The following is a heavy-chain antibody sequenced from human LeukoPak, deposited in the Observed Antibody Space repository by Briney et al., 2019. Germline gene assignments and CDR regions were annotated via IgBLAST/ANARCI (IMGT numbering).Heavy chain of an antibody. CDR2: IYYSGST. V-gene: IGHV4-59*01. D-gene: IGHD3-22*01. Sequence: PSETLSLTCAVYGGSFSGYYWSWIRQPPGKGLEWIGYIYYSGSTNYNPSLKSRVTISVDTSKNQFSLKLSSVTAADTAVYYCARDGYYDSSGYSFFDYWGQGTLVTVSS. J-gene: IGHJ4*02. CDR1: GGSFSGYY. CDR3: ARDGYYDSSGYSFFDY.